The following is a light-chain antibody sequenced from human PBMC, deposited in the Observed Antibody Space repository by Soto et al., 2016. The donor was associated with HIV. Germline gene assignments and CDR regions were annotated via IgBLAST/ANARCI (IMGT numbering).Light chain of an antibody. CDR1: TLRSFY. J-gene: IGLJ2*01. CDR2: GKD. Sequence: SYVLTQPPSVSVAPGKTASITCGGDTLRSFYASWYQQKPGQAPVLVIYGKDNRPSGIPDRFSGSDSGNTASLTIAGAQAEDEADYHCSSRDSSGNHLVFGGGTKLTVL. CDR3: SSRDSSGNHLV. V-gene: IGLV3-19*01.